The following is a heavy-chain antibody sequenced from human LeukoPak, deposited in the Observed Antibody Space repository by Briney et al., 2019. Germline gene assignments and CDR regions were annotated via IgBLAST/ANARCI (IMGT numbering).Heavy chain of an antibody. CDR3: ARDYGGGWYQIDY. V-gene: IGHV4-59*12. J-gene: IGHJ4*02. Sequence: SETLSLTCTVSGGSISSYYWSWIAQPPGKGLEWIGYISYSGSTNYNPSLKSRLTISLDTSKRQFSLNLNSVTVADTALYYCARDYGGGWYQIDYWGQRTLVTVSS. CDR2: ISYSGST. CDR1: GGSISSYY. D-gene: IGHD6-13*01.